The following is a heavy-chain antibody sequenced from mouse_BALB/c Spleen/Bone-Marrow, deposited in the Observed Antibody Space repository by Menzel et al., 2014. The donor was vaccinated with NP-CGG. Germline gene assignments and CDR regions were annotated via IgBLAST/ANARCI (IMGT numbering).Heavy chain of an antibody. J-gene: IGHJ2*01. D-gene: IGHD1-1*01. CDR2: IRLKSNNYAT. Sequence: EVQLEESGGGLVQPAGSMKLSCAASGFTFSNYWMNWVRQSPEKGLEWVAEIRLKSNNYATHYAESVKGRFTISRDDSKSSVYLQMNNLRAEDTGIYYCTGSDYWGQGTTLTVSS. V-gene: IGHV6-6*02. CDR1: GFTFSNYW. CDR3: TGSDY.